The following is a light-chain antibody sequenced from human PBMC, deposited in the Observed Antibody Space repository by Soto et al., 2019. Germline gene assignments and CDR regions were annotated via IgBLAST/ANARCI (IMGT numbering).Light chain of an antibody. CDR1: TSNIGTNT. J-gene: IGLJ3*02. V-gene: IGLV1-44*01. CDR3: AAWDDSVWV. CDR2: NDV. Sequence: QSVLTQPPSASGTPGQAVTISCSGSTSNIGTNTVKWYQQVPGSAPEILIYNDVQRPSGVPDRFSGSKSGTSASLVISGLQSEDEADYYCAAWDDSVWVFGGGTKLTVL.